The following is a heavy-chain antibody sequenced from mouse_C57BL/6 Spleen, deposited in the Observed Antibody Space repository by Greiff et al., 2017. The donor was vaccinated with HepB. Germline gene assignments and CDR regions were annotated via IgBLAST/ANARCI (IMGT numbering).Heavy chain of an antibody. CDR3: AGGWPHYYAMDY. CDR2: ISSGSSTI. CDR1: GFTFSDYG. J-gene: IGHJ4*01. D-gene: IGHD1-1*02. V-gene: IGHV5-17*01. Sequence: EVMLVESGGGLVKPGGSLKLSCAASGFTFSDYGMHWVRQAPEKGLEWVAYISSGSSTIYYADTVKGRFTISRDNAKNTLFLQMTSLRSEDTAMYYCAGGWPHYYAMDYWGQGTSVTVSS.